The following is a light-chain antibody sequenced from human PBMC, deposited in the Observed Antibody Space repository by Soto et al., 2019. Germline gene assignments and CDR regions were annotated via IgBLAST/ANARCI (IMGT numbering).Light chain of an antibody. CDR3: HHYNTYST. Sequence: DIQKTQSPSALSASIGDRVTITCRASQSISIWLAWYQQKPGKAPKLLIYAASSLESGVPSRFSGSGSGTEFTLTISRLQPEDFATYYCHHYNTYSTFGQGTKV. CDR1: QSISIW. V-gene: IGKV1-5*03. CDR2: AAS. J-gene: IGKJ1*01.